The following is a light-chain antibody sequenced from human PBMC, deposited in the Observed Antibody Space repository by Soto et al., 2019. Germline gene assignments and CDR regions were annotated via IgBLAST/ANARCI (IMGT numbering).Light chain of an antibody. CDR3: KQYIINGT. V-gene: IGKV1-5*03. CDR2: KAS. J-gene: IGKJ1*01. Sequence: DIQMTQSPSTLSASVGDRVTITCRASQSISSWLAWYQQKPGKAPKLLIYKASSLESGVPSRFSGSGSGTKFPLTISTLHPVVFAPYYCKQYIINGTFGKGTK. CDR1: QSISSW.